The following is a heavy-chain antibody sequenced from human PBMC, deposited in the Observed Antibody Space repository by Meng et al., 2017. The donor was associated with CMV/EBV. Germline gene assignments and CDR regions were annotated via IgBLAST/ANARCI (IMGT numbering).Heavy chain of an antibody. Sequence: GGSLRLSCAASGFTVSSNYMSWVRQAPGKGLEWVSVIYSGGSSTYYADSVKGRFTISRDNSKNTLYLQMNSLRAEDTAVYYCASNSALYCSGGGCYSENYFDFWGQGTLVTVSS. J-gene: IGHJ4*02. CDR1: GFTVSSNY. CDR2: IYSGGSST. D-gene: IGHD2-15*01. V-gene: IGHV3-53*05. CDR3: ASNSALYCSGGGCYSENYFDF.